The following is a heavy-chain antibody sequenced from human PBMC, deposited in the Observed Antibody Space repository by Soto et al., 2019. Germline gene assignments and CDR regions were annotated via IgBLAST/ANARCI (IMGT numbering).Heavy chain of an antibody. V-gene: IGHV3-23*01. CDR2: VTGTGGST. Sequence: PVGSLRLSCAASGFTFSAYAMTWVRQAPGKGLEWVSTVTGTGGSTFYAGSVKGRFTISRDNSMSTLYLQMNSLRAEDTALYYCAKSLTNLRFYYLCDFWGRGTLVTVSS. J-gene: IGHJ4*02. CDR3: AKSLTNLRFYYLCDF. CDR1: GFTFSAYA. D-gene: IGHD3-10*01.